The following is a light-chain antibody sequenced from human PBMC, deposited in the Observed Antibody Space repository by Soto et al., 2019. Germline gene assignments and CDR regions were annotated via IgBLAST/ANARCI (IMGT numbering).Light chain of an antibody. V-gene: IGLV4-69*01. J-gene: IGLJ2*01. CDR1: SGHSSYA. CDR2: LDSDGSH. CDR3: QTWCTGIHVV. Sequence: QLVLTQSPSASASLGASVKLTCTLSSGHSSYALAWHQQQPEKGPRYLMKLDSDGSHAKGDAIPDRFSGSSSGAERYLTISSLQSDDEADYYCQTWCTGIHVVFGGGTQLTVL.